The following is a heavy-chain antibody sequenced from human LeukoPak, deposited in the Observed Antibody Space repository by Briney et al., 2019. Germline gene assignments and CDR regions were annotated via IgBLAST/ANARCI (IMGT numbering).Heavy chain of an antibody. J-gene: IGHJ5*01. D-gene: IGHD5-12*01. CDR3: VRHDGRGGATMGAFDS. Sequence: PSETLSLTCTVSAGSFISSSHHWGWIRQSPGKGLEWVGTVYYGRTTYYNPSLDGRVTISLDTSANHFSLQLNSVTAADTAVYYCVRHDGRGGATMGAFDSWGQGSLVTVSS. CDR1: AGSFISSSHH. V-gene: IGHV4-39*01. CDR2: VYYGRTT.